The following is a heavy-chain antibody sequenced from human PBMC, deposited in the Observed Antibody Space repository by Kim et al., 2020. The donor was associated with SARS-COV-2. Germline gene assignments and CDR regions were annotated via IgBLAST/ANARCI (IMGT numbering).Heavy chain of an antibody. CDR2: IYYSGST. CDR3: SRAMTTPYP. D-gene: IGHD4-17*01. J-gene: IGHJ5*02. CDR1: GGSISSYY. V-gene: IGHV4-59*12. Sequence: SETLSLTCTVSGGSISSYYWSWIRQPPGKGLEWIGYIYYSGSTNYNPSLKSRVTISVDTSKNQFSLKLISGTAADTAAYSCSRAMTTPYPWGQGSSVTGS.